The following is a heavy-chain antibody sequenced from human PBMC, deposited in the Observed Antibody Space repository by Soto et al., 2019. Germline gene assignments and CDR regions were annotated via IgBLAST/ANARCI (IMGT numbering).Heavy chain of an antibody. CDR1: GGSISSGPYS. J-gene: IGHJ6*02. V-gene: IGHV4-39*01. D-gene: IGHD2-2*01. CDR2: FHYSENT. CDR3: ARLGGFCSSTSCYGFYGMDV. Sequence: QVQLQESGPGLVKPSETLSLTCTVSGGSISSGPYSWGWIRQPPGEGLEWIGTFHYSENTYYNPSLESRVTISVDTYTNQFSLKVTSVTVADTAMYYCARLGGFCSSTSCYGFYGMDVWGQGTTVIVSS.